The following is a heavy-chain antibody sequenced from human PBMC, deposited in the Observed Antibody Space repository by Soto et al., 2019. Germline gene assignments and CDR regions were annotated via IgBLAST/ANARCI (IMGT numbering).Heavy chain of an antibody. CDR3: ARGSAYSDYDLEY. D-gene: IGHD4-17*01. V-gene: IGHV3-23*01. J-gene: IGHJ4*02. CDR1: GFTFSSYA. CDR2: VSGTGGSA. Sequence: PGGSLRLSCAASGFTFSSYAMTWVRQAPGKGLEWVSGVSGTGGSAYHADSVKGRFTIPRDKSTNTLYLHMNSLRAEDTAVYYCARGSAYSDYDLEYWGQGTLVTVSS.